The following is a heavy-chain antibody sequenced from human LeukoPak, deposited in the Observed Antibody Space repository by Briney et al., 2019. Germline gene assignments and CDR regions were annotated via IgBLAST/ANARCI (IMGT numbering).Heavy chain of an antibody. V-gene: IGHV4-59*01. J-gene: IGHJ4*02. CDR2: ISYSGSS. CDR1: GGAITADY. CDR3: ARVSGGFAYYFDF. D-gene: IGHD2-15*01. Sequence: SQTLSLTSTVSGGAITADYWGWIRGPPRKGLGWTGYISYSGSSNYNPPLKSRVTISIDKSKNQFSLKLTSVTAADTAVYYCARVSGGFAYYFDFWGQGTLVTVSS.